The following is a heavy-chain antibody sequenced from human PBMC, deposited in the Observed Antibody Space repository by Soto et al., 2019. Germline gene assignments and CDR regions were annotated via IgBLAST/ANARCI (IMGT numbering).Heavy chain of an antibody. J-gene: IGHJ4*02. CDR2: ISYDGSNK. D-gene: IGHD4-17*01. Sequence: GGSLRLSCAASGFTFSSYGMHWVRQAPGKGLEWVAVISYDGSNKYYADSVKGRFTISRDNSKNTLYLQMNSLRAEDTAVYYCAKDLATWGDYGIDYWGQGTLVTVSS. CDR3: AKDLATWGDYGIDY. V-gene: IGHV3-30*18. CDR1: GFTFSSYG.